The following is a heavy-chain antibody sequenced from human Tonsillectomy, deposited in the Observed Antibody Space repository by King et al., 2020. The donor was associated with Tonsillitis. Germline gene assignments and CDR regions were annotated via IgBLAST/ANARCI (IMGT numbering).Heavy chain of an antibody. CDR3: AREGEGRGFYRYGLDV. D-gene: IGHD2/OR15-2a*01. CDR2: IYHSGST. CDR1: GYSISSGYY. J-gene: IGHJ6*02. Sequence: QLQESGPGLVNPSETLSLTCAVSGYSISSGYYWAWIRQPPGKGLEWIASIYHSGSTYYNPSLKSRVTISLDPSTNQFSLRLYSVTAADTAVYYCAREGEGRGFYRYGLDVWGQGTTVTVSS. V-gene: IGHV4-38-2*02.